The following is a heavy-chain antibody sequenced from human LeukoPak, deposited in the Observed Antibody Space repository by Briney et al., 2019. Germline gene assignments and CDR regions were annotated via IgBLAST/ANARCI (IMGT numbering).Heavy chain of an antibody. CDR3: ARRGYYDSSGYDY. V-gene: IGHV3-48*03. CDR1: GFSFSSYE. D-gene: IGHD3-22*01. J-gene: IGHJ4*02. Sequence: GGSLRLSCAASGFSFSSYEMNWVRQAPGKGLEWVSYISSSGRTMYYADSVKGRFTISRDNAKNSLYLQMNSLGAEDTALYYCARRGYYDSSGYDYWGQGTLVTVSS. CDR2: ISSSGRTM.